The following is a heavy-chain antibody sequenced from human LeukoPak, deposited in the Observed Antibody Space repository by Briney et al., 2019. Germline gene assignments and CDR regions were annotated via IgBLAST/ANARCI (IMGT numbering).Heavy chain of an antibody. V-gene: IGHV1-2*02. J-gene: IGHJ4*02. CDR3: ARVRNYYDSGGPFDY. D-gene: IGHD3-22*01. CDR2: INPNSGGT. CDR1: GYTFTGYY. Sequence: ASVKVSCKASGYTFTGYYMHWVRQAPGQGLEWMGWINPNSGGTNYAQKFQGRVTTTRDTPISTAYMELSMLRSDDTAVYYFARVRNYYDSGGPFDYWGQGTLVTVSS.